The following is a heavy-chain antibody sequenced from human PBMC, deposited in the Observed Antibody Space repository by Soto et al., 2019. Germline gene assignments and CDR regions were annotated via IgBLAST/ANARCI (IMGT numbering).Heavy chain of an antibody. J-gene: IGHJ6*02. Sequence: SETLSLTCTVSGGSVSSGSYYWSWIRQPPGKGLEWIGYIYYSGSTNYNPSLKSRVTISVDTSKNQFSLKLSSVTAADTAVYYCAGWIQLQQYYYYGMDVWGQGTTVTVSS. CDR2: IYYSGST. CDR1: GGSVSSGSYY. D-gene: IGHD5-18*01. V-gene: IGHV4-61*01. CDR3: AGWIQLQQYYYYGMDV.